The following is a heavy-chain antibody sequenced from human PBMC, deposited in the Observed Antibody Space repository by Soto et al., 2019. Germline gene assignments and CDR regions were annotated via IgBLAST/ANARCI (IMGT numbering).Heavy chain of an antibody. CDR1: GGTFSSYA. V-gene: IGHV1-69*06. CDR3: ARSGYSGYDSSYFDY. D-gene: IGHD5-12*01. CDR2: IIPIFGTA. Sequence: QVQLVQSGAEVKKPGSSVKVSCKASGGTFSSYAISWVRQAPGQGLEWMGGIIPIFGTANYAQKFQGRVTITADKSASTAYMALSSLRSEDTAVYYCARSGYSGYDSSYFDYWGKGTLVTGSS. J-gene: IGHJ4*02.